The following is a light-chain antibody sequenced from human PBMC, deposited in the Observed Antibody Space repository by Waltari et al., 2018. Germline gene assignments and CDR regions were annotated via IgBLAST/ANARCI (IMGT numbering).Light chain of an antibody. CDR2: KDT. J-gene: IGLJ2*01. CDR3: QSSDISGSYKV. Sequence: SYELTQPPSLSVSPGQTARITCPGDALSKQYVSWYQQKPGQAPVLVIYKDTERPSGISGRFTGSTSGTTVTLTITAVQAEDEADYYCQSSDISGSYKVVGGGTKLTVV. V-gene: IGLV3-25*03. CDR1: ALSKQY.